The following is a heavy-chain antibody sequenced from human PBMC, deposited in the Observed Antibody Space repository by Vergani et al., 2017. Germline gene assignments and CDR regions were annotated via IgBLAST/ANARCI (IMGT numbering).Heavy chain of an antibody. CDR2: INPNRGGT. Sequence: QVQLVQSGAEVKKPGASVKVSCKASGYTFTGYYMHWVRQAPGQGLEWMGWINPNRGGTNYAQKFQGRVTMTRDTSISTAYMELSRLRSDDTAVYYCARDLPPIVVVPAAMDVWGQGTTVTVSS. D-gene: IGHD2-2*01. J-gene: IGHJ6*02. CDR1: GYTFTGYY. V-gene: IGHV1-2*02. CDR3: ARDLPPIVVVPAAMDV.